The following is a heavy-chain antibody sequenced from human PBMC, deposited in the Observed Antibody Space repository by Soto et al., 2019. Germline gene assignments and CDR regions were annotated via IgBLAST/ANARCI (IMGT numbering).Heavy chain of an antibody. Sequence: PGGSLRLSCAASGFTFSSHGMNWVRQAPGKGLEWVAVIRGSGGTTFYADSVKGRFTISRDNSKNTLYLQMNSLRAEDTAVYYCYKDRGVEASSVSGFDIWGQGTMVTVSS. J-gene: IGHJ3*02. CDR3: YKDRGVEASSVSGFDI. D-gene: IGHD2-8*01. CDR1: GFTFSSHG. V-gene: IGHV3-23*01. CDR2: IRGSGGTT.